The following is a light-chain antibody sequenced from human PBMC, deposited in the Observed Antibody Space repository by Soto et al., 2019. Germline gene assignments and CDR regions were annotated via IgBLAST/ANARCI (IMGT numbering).Light chain of an antibody. J-gene: IGLJ1*01. Sequence: QSALTQPPSVSGSPGQSVTLSCTGTTSDIGGYKYVSWYQQLPGKAPKLMIFDVTKRPSGVPDRFSVSNSGNTASLTISGLQAEDEAIYYCCSYARTTHVFGTGTKLTVL. CDR1: TSDIGGYKY. CDR2: DVT. CDR3: CSYARTTHV. V-gene: IGLV2-11*01.